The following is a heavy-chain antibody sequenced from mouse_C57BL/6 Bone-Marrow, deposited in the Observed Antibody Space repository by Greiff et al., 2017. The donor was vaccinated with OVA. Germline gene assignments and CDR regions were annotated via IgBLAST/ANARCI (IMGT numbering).Heavy chain of an antibody. V-gene: IGHV1-69*01. CDR2: IDPSDSYI. CDR1: GYTFTSYW. CDR3: AALSRAY. D-gene: IGHD6-1*01. Sequence: QVHVKQPGAELVMPGASVKLSCKASGYTFTSYWMHWVKQRPGQGLEWIGEIDPSDSYINYIQKFKGKSSLTVDKSSSTVSMQHSSLTSEDSAVYSGAALSRAYWGQGTLVTVSA. J-gene: IGHJ3*01.